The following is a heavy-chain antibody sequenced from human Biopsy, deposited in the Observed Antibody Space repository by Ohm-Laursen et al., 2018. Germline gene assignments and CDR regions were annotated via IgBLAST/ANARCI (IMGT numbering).Heavy chain of an antibody. V-gene: IGHV4-59*07. CDR2: IYSTGRT. CDR3: ASAGYNPDWNFDL. D-gene: IGHD5-24*01. Sequence: SDTLSLTCTVSGGPIDSYYWSWIRQPPGKALEWIGYIYSTGRTSCNPSLKSRVTMSVNTSKKQFSLRLSSVTAADTAVYYCASAGYNPDWNFDLWGRGTRVTVSS. CDR1: GGPIDSYY. J-gene: IGHJ2*01.